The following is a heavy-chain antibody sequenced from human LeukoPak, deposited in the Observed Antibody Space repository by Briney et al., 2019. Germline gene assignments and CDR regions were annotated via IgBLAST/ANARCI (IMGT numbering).Heavy chain of an antibody. D-gene: IGHD5-12*01. V-gene: IGHV3-64*04. CDR1: GFTSNSYV. CDR2: ISSNGGST. CDR3: ARDRVRSGYSPALSY. Sequence: PGGSLRLSCSASGFTSNSYVMHWVRQAPGKGLEYVSAISSNGGSTYYADSVKGRFTISRDNSKNTVHLQMNSLRAEDTAVYYCARDRVRSGYSPALSYWGQGTLVTVSS. J-gene: IGHJ4*02.